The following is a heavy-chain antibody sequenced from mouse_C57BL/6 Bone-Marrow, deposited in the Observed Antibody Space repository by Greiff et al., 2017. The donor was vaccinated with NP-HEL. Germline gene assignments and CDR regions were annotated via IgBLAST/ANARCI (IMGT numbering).Heavy chain of an antibody. CDR1: GYTFTSYT. V-gene: IGHV1-4*01. CDR3: ARHPLWSYYYAMDY. J-gene: IGHJ4*01. Sequence: QVQLQQSGAELARPGASVKMSCKASGYTFTSYTMHWVKQRPGQGLEWIGYINPSSGYTKYNQKFKDKATLTADKSSSTAYMQLSSLTSEDSAVYYCARHPLWSYYYAMDYWGQGNSVTVSS. D-gene: IGHD1-1*02. CDR2: INPSSGYT.